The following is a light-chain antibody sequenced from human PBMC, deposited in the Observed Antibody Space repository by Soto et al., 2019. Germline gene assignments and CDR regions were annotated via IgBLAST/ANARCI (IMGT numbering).Light chain of an antibody. CDR1: QSVSSSY. Sequence: EIVLTQSPGTLSLSPGESATLSCGASQSVSSSYLAWYQQKPGQAPRLLIYGAYSRATGIPDRFSGSGSGTDFTLTISRLEPEDFAVYYCQQYGSSRCTFGQGTKVEIK. J-gene: IGKJ1*01. CDR3: QQYGSSRCT. CDR2: GAY. V-gene: IGKV3-20*01.